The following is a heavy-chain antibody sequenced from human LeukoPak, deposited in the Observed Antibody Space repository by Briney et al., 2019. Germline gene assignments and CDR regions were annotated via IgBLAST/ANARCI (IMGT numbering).Heavy chain of an antibody. CDR2: IKQDGSEK. V-gene: IGHV3-7*01. CDR3: ARMSGSYAWYFDY. CDR1: GFTFSSYW. D-gene: IGHD1-26*01. J-gene: IGHJ4*02. Sequence: GGSLRLSCAASGFTFSSYWMSWVRQAPGKGLEWVANIKQDGSEKYYVDSVKGRFTIPRDNAKNSLYLQMNSLRAEDTAVYYCARMSGSYAWYFDYWGQGTLVTVSS.